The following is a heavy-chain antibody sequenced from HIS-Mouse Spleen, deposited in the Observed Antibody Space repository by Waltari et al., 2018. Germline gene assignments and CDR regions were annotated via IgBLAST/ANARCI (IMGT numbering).Heavy chain of an antibody. J-gene: IGHJ2*01. CDR2: IYYSGST. V-gene: IGHV4-39*07. CDR3: AREIPYSSSWYDRYFDL. Sequence: QLQLQESGPGLVKPSETLSLTCTVSGGSISSSSSDWGWIRQPPGKGLGWSGSIYYSGSTYYNPSLKSRVTISVDTSKNQFSLKLSSVTAADTAVYYCAREIPYSSSWYDRYFDLWGRGTLVTVSS. D-gene: IGHD6-13*01. CDR1: GGSISSSSSD.